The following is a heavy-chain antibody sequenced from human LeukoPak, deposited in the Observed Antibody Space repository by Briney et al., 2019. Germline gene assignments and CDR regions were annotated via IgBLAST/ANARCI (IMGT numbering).Heavy chain of an antibody. Sequence: SETLSLTCTVSGGSNSSSSYYWGWIRQPPGKGLEWIGSIYYSGSTYYNPSLKSRVTISVDTSKNQFSLKLSSVTAADTAVYYCASRAPDYDILTGYSGSDYWGQGTLVTVSS. V-gene: IGHV4-39*01. J-gene: IGHJ4*02. CDR2: IYYSGST. D-gene: IGHD3-9*01. CDR3: ASRAPDYDILTGYSGSDY. CDR1: GGSNSSSSYY.